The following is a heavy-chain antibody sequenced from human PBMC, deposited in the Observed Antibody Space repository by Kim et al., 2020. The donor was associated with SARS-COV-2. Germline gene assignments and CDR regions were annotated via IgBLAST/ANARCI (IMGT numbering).Heavy chain of an antibody. CDR3: ARGRFTTIFRVTLRPGGFD. D-gene: IGHD3-3*01. J-gene: IGHJ2*01. Sequence: ASVKVSCKAAGYTFTRYDINWVRQAPGQGFEWMGWMNAYSGNTGYAQKFQGRVTMTSDTSISTAYMELSGLRFEDTAFYYCARGRFTTIFRVTLRPGGFD. CDR1: GYTFTRYD. V-gene: IGHV1-8*01. CDR2: MNAYSGNT.